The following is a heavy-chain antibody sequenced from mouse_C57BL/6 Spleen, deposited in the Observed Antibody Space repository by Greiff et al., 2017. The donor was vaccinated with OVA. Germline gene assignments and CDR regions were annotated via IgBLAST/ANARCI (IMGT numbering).Heavy chain of an antibody. D-gene: IGHD2-3*01. CDR1: GYTFTSYW. CDR2: IDPSDSYT. CDR3: ARTDGYDY. J-gene: IGHJ2*01. Sequence: QVQLKQPGAELVMPGASVKLSCKASGYTFTSYWMHWVKQRPGQGLEWIGEIDPSDSYTNYNQKFKGKSTLTVDKSSSTAYMQLSSLTSEDSAVYYCARTDGYDYWGQGTTLTVSS. V-gene: IGHV1-69*01.